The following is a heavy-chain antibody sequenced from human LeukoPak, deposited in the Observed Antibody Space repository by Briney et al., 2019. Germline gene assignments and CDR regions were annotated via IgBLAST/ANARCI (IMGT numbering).Heavy chain of an antibody. CDR3: ATYSSSNGREFQY. Sequence: PGGSLRLSCEGSGFTFRDYQMSWIRQAPGKGLEWISYIHANPKTIYYADSARGRFTISRDNAKNSLYLQMNSLRAEDTAVYYCATYSSSNGREFQYWGQGTLVTVSS. J-gene: IGHJ1*01. D-gene: IGHD2-2*01. CDR1: GFTFRDYQ. CDR2: IHANPKTI. V-gene: IGHV3-11*04.